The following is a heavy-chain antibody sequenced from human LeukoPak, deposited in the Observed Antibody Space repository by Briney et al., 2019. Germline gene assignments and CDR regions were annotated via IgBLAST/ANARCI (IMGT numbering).Heavy chain of an antibody. CDR3: ARVQRGIAVALDY. CDR2: ISRSGSTK. CDR1: GLTFSFYS. D-gene: IGHD6-19*01. V-gene: IGHV3-48*04. J-gene: IGHJ4*02. Sequence: GGSLTLSCAASGLTFSFYSMNWVRQAPGKGLEWVSSISRSGSTKYYADSVKGRFTISRDNVKNLLYLQMNSLRAEDTAVYYCARVQRGIAVALDYWGQGTLATVSS.